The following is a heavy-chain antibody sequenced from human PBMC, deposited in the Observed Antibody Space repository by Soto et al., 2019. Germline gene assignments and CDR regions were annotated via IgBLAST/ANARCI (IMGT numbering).Heavy chain of an antibody. V-gene: IGHV1-69*13. Sequence: GASVKVSCKASGGTFSSYALSWVRQAPAQGLECMGVIIPIFGTANYAQKFQGRVTITADEPTSTAYMELRSLRSEDTAVYYCARGWYYYDSRGYYSSSFWFDPWGQGTLVTVSS. D-gene: IGHD3-22*01. CDR3: ARGWYYYDSRGYYSSSFWFDP. CDR1: GGTFSSYA. CDR2: IIPIFGTA. J-gene: IGHJ5*02.